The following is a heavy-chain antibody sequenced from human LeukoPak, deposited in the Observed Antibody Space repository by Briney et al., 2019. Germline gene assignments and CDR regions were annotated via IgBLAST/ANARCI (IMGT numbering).Heavy chain of an antibody. CDR2: INPNSGGT. Sequence: ASVKVSCKASGYTLTGYYMHWVRQAPGQGLEWMGWINPNSGGTNYAQKFQGRVTMTRDTSISTAYMELSRLRSDDTAVYYCASVSIEAIQDAFEIWGQGTMVTVSS. J-gene: IGHJ3*02. CDR1: GYTLTGYY. CDR3: ASVSIEAIQDAFEI. V-gene: IGHV1-2*02. D-gene: IGHD6-13*01.